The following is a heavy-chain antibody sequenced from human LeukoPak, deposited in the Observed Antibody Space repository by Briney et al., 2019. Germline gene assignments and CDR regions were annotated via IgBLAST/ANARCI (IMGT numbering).Heavy chain of an antibody. J-gene: IGHJ6*02. CDR3: ARSSSWYLYYYYGMDV. D-gene: IGHD6-13*01. CDR1: GFTFSSYW. Sequence: GGSLRLSCAASGFTFSSYWMSWVRQAPGKGLEWVANIKQDGSEKYYVDSVKGRFTISRDNAKNSLYLQMNGLRAEDTAVYYCARSSSWYLYYYYGMDVWGQGTTVTVSS. CDR2: IKQDGSEK. V-gene: IGHV3-7*01.